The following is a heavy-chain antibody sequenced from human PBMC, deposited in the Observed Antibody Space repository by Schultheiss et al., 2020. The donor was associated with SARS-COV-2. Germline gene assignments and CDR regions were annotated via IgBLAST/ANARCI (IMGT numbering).Heavy chain of an antibody. V-gene: IGHV4-59*08. Sequence: SETLSLTCAVYGGSFSGYYWGWIRQPPGKGLEWIGYIYYSGSTNYNPSLKSRVTISVDTSKNQFSLKLSSVTAADTAVYYCATFNSEWLLGAGWFDPWGQGTLVTVSS. CDR3: ATFNSEWLLGAGWFDP. CDR1: GGSFSGYY. J-gene: IGHJ5*02. D-gene: IGHD3-3*01. CDR2: IYYSGST.